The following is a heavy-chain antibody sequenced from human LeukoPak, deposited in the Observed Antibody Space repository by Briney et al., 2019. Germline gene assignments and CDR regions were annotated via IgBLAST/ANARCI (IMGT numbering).Heavy chain of an antibody. J-gene: IGHJ3*02. V-gene: IGHV3-7*01. CDR1: GFTFRSYW. CDR3: ARDTTPYSSDSSVYYDAFDI. CDR2: INEDESEK. D-gene: IGHD3-3*01. Sequence: PGGSLRLSCVVSGFTFRSYWMTWVRQAPGKGLEWVANINEDESEKNYVDSVKGRFTISRDNARNSLYLQMTSLRAEDTAVYYCARDTTPYSSDSSVYYDAFDIWGQGTMVTVSS.